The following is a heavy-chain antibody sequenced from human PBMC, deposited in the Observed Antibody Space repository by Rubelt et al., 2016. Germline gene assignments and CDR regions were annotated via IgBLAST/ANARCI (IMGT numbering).Heavy chain of an antibody. CDR2: IIPILGIA. CDR1: GGTFSSYA. J-gene: IGHJ4*02. Sequence: QVQLVQSGAEVKKPGSSVKVSCKASGGTFSSYAISWVRQAPGQGLEWMGGIIPILGIAKYAQKLQGRVTMTTDTSTGTAYMELRSLRSEDTAVYYCASPMYNWNDGDYWGQGALVTVSS. D-gene: IGHD1-20*01. V-gene: IGHV1-69*10. CDR3: ASPMYNWNDGDY.